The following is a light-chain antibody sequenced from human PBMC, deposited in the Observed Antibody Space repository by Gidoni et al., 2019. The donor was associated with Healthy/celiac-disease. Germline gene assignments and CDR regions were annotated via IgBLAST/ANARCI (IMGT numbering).Light chain of an antibody. Sequence: SYELTQPPSVSVSPGQTASITCSGDKLGDKYASWYQQRPGQSPVLVLYQDRKRPSGIPARFSGSNSGNTATLTISGTQAMDEADYYCQAWDSSLVVFGGGTKLTVL. CDR2: QDR. J-gene: IGLJ2*01. V-gene: IGLV3-1*01. CDR3: QAWDSSLVV. CDR1: KLGDKY.